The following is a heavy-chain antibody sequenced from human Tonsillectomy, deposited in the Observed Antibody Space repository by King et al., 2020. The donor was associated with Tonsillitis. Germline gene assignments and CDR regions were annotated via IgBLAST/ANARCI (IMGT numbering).Heavy chain of an antibody. V-gene: IGHV4-61*02. D-gene: IGHD6-19*01. CDR3: ARAYSSGWYYFDY. J-gene: IGHJ4*02. Sequence: VQLQESGPGLVKPSQTLSLTCTVSGGSIDSGSYYWSWIRQPAGKGLEWIGRVYSSGSTNYNPSLKSRLTISVDTSKNQFSLNLTSVTAADTAIYYCARAYSSGWYYFDYWGQGTLVAVSS. CDR1: GGSIDSGSYY. CDR2: VYSSGST.